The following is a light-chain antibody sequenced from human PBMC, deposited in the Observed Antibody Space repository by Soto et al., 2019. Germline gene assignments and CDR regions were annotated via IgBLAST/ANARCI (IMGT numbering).Light chain of an antibody. CDR3: SSYAGSDNLGV. V-gene: IGLV2-8*01. CDR1: SSDVGGYNY. CDR2: EVS. Sequence: QSALTQPPSASGSPGQSVTISCTGTSSDVGGYNYVSWYQQHPGKAPKLMIYEVSKRPSGVPDRFSGSKSGNTASLTVSGLQAEAEAEYYCSSYAGSDNLGVFGGGTKLTVL. J-gene: IGLJ2*01.